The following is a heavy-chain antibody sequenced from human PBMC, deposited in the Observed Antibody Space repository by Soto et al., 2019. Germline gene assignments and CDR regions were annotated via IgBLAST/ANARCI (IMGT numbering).Heavy chain of an antibody. D-gene: IGHD1-26*01. CDR1: GYIFINYY. J-gene: IGHJ4*02. CDR2: INPTGGST. V-gene: IGHV1-46*03. Sequence: QVQLVQSGAEVKKPGASVKVSCEASGYIFINYYIHWVRQAPGQGLEWVGIINPTGGSTNYAQKFQGRVTMTRDTSTSTVRMELSSLRPEDTAVYYCTRGLGAGDYWGQGTLVTVSS. CDR3: TRGLGAGDY.